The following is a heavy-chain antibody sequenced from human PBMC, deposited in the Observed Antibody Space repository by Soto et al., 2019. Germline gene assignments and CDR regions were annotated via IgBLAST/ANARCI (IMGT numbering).Heavy chain of an antibody. Sequence: PSETLSLTCTVSGGSISSSSYYWGWIRQPPGKGQDWIFSFYYSGSTFYNPFLKSRVTISVDTSKNQFFLKLSSVTVADTAVYYCARDRAYVDTAMVKGGYGMDVWGQGTTVTVSS. CDR2: FYYSGST. CDR1: GGSISSSSYY. J-gene: IGHJ6*02. V-gene: IGHV4-39*02. D-gene: IGHD5-18*01. CDR3: ARDRAYVDTAMVKGGYGMDV.